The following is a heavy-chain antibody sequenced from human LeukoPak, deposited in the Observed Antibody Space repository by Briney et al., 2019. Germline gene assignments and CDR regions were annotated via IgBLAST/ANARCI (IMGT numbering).Heavy chain of an antibody. CDR2: INQDGSEK. Sequence: GGSLRLSCAASGFTFSSYWMSWVRQAPGKGLEWVASINQDGSEKYYVDSVKGRFTISRDNAKNSLYLQMNSLRAEDTAMYYCARGGYILTTNWFDPWGQGTLVTVSS. V-gene: IGHV3-7*03. J-gene: IGHJ5*02. CDR3: ARGGYILTTNWFDP. D-gene: IGHD3-9*01. CDR1: GFTFSSYW.